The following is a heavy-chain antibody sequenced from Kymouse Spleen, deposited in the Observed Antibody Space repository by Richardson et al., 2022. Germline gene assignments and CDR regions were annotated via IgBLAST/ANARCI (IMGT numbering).Heavy chain of an antibody. D-gene: IGHD6-19*01. CDR3: ARHLAGTDYYYYGMDV. CDR2: IYYSGST. J-gene: IGHJ6*02. V-gene: IGHV4-39*01. CDR1: GGSISSSSYY. Sequence: QLQLQESGPGLVKPSETLSLTCTVSGGSISSSSYYWGWIRQPPGKGLEWIGSIYYSGSTYYNPSLKSRVTISVDTSKNQFSLKLSSVTAADTAVYYCARHLAGTDYYYYGMDVWGQGTTVTVSS.